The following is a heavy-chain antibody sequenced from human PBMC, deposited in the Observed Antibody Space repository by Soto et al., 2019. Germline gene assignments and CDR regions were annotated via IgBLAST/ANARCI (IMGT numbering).Heavy chain of an antibody. CDR1: GFTLRSHR. CDR2: IDTDGGGT. J-gene: IGHJ4*02. D-gene: IGHD3-16*01. Sequence: EVQLVESGGGLVQPGGSLRVSCAASGFTLRSHRIHWVRQAPGKGLEWVSRIDTDGGGTSYADSVKGRFTISTDNAKNTVYLLMNGLRAEDTAVYYCATLFALWGQGTLVTVSS. V-gene: IGHV3-74*01. CDR3: ATLFAL.